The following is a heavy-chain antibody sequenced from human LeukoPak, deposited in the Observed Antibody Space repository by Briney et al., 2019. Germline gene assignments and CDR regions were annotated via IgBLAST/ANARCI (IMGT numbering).Heavy chain of an antibody. J-gene: IGHJ5*02. V-gene: IGHV3-74*01. CDR1: GLTLSGYW. Sequence: GGSLRLSCSASGLTLSGYWMHWVRQIPGKGLVWVSRIDSDGSGTSYADSVKGRFTISRDNAKNSLYLQMNSLRAEDTAVYYCASAVAARPSWGQGTLVTVSS. CDR2: IDSDGSGT. D-gene: IGHD6-6*01. CDR3: ASAVAARPS.